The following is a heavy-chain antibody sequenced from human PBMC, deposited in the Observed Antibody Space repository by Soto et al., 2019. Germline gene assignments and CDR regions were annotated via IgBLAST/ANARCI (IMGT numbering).Heavy chain of an antibody. CDR3: AAGRVEIATIDDFDI. J-gene: IGHJ3*02. Sequence: SVKVSCKASGGTFSSYDISWVRQAPGQGLEWMGGIIPIFGTANYAQKFQGRVTITSDESTSTAYMELSSLSSEDTAVYYCAAGRVEIATIDDFDIWGQGTMVTVSS. D-gene: IGHD5-12*01. CDR2: IIPIFGTA. V-gene: IGHV1-69*13. CDR1: GGTFSSYD.